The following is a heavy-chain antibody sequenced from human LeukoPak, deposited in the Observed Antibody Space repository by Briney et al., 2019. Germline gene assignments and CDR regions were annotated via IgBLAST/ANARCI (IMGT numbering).Heavy chain of an antibody. Sequence: GESLKISCKVSGYTFTNYWIGWVRQMPGKGLEWMGIIYPGDSDTRYSPSFQGQVTISADKSISTAYLQWSSLKASDTAMYYCARASGSSSSDYWGQGTLVTVSS. D-gene: IGHD6-13*01. CDR1: GYTFTNYW. CDR2: IYPGDSDT. V-gene: IGHV5-51*01. CDR3: ARASGSSSSDY. J-gene: IGHJ4*02.